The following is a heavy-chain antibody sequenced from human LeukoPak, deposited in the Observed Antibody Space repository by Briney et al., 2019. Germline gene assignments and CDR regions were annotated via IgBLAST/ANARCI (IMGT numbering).Heavy chain of an antibody. V-gene: IGHV3-23*01. CDR1: GLTFSSYA. CDR3: AKDGVVPDSGWYCGWFDP. D-gene: IGHD6-19*01. J-gene: IGHJ5*02. CDR2: ISGSGGSI. Sequence: GGSLRLSCAASGLTFSSYAMTWVRQAPGKGREWVSAISGSGGSIYYADSVKGRFTISRDNSKNTLYLQMNSLRAEDTAVYYCAKDGVVPDSGWYCGWFDPWGQGTLVTVSS.